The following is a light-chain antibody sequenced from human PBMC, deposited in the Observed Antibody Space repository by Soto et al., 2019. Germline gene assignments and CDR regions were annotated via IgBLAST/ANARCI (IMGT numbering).Light chain of an antibody. CDR2: KAS. Sequence: DIPMTQSPSTLSAFVGDRVTITCRASQSVSTWVAWYQQKPGQAPKVLIYKASSLQSGVPSRFSGSGSGTEFTLTISSLQPDDFATYYCQQYDSWFTFGPGTKVDIK. CDR3: QQYDSWFT. J-gene: IGKJ3*01. CDR1: QSVSTW. V-gene: IGKV1-5*03.